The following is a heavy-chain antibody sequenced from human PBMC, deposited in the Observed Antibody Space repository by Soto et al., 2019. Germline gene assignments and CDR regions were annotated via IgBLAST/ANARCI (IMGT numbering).Heavy chain of an antibody. CDR1: GFIVSNNY. J-gene: IGHJ4*02. Sequence: GGSLRLSCAVSGFIVSNNYMSWVRQAPGKGLEWVSLIYNDGRTSYADSVKGRFTVYRDNSKNTLYLQMNSLGAEDTAVYYCARSFYDFWSAYYFDYWGQGTLVTVSS. D-gene: IGHD3-3*01. CDR2: IYNDGRT. CDR3: ARSFYDFWSAYYFDY. V-gene: IGHV3-66*01.